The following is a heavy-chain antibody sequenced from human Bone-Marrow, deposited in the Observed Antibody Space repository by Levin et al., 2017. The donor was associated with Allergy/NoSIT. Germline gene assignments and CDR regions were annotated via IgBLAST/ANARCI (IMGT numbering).Heavy chain of an antibody. D-gene: IGHD6-19*01. J-gene: IGHJ4*02. Sequence: GGSLRLSCAASGFTLSNYWMCWVRQAPGKGLEWVANIKHDGSERNYVDSVKGRFTISRDNAKNSLGLQMNSLRADDTAVYYCSRVGLTTGWSGDEWGQGALVTVSS. CDR2: IKHDGSER. CDR3: SRVGLTTGWSGDE. V-gene: IGHV3-7*04. CDR1: GFTLSNYW.